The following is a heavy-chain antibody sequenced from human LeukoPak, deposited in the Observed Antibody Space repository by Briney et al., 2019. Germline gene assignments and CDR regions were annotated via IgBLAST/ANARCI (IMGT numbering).Heavy chain of an antibody. CDR1: GFTFSSYA. J-gene: IGHJ4*02. D-gene: IGHD4/OR15-4a*01. Sequence: GGSLRLSCAASGFTFSSYAMNWVRQAPGKGLEWVSSISSSSSYIYYADSVKGRFTVSRDNAKNSLYLQMNSLRAEDTAVYYCARLYGGYVDYWGQGTLVTVSS. CDR3: ARLYGGYVDY. V-gene: IGHV3-21*01. CDR2: ISSSSSYI.